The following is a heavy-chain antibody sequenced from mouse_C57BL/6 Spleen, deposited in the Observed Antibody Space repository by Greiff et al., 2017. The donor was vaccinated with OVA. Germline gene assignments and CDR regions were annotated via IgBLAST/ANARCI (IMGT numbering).Heavy chain of an antibody. Sequence: QVTLKESGPGILQPSQTLSLTCSFSGFSLSTFGMGVGWIRQPSGKGLEWLAHIWWDDDKYYNPALKSRLTISKDTSKNQVFLKIANVDTADTATYYCARMKNYYGSSYDPYYYAMDYWGQGTSVTVSS. CDR1: GFSLSTFGMG. J-gene: IGHJ4*01. D-gene: IGHD1-1*01. CDR2: IWWDDDK. V-gene: IGHV8-8*01. CDR3: ARMKNYYGSSYDPYYYAMDY.